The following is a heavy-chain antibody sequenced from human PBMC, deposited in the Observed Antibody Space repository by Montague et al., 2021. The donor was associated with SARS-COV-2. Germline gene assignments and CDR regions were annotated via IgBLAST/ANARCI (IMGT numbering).Heavy chain of an antibody. Sequence: SLSLSCAASGFTVSPNYMSWVRQAPGKGLEWISVIYSGGDTYYADSVKGRFTISRDNSKNTLYLQMNSLRAEDTAVYYCARGGGLRNYGMDVWGQGTTVTVSS. J-gene: IGHJ6*02. CDR3: ARGGGLRNYGMDV. CDR2: IYSGGDT. CDR1: GFTVSPNY. V-gene: IGHV3-53*01. D-gene: IGHD5-12*01.